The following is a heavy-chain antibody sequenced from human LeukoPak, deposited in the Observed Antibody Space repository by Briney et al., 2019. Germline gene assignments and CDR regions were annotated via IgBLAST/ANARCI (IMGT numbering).Heavy chain of an antibody. D-gene: IGHD4-11*01. CDR2: VYHSGIT. V-gene: IGHV4-39*07. CDR1: GGCITNTNYY. Sequence: SETLSLTCTVSGGCITNTNYYWAWIRQPPGEGLEWIGSVYHSGITYYTPSLKSRVSISVDTSKNQFSLKVTSVTAADTAVYYCAGEWQYQFDYWGQGSLVTISS. J-gene: IGHJ4*02. CDR3: AGEWQYQFDY.